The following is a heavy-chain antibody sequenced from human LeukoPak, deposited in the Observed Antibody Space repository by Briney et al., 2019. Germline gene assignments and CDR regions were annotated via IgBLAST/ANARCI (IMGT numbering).Heavy chain of an antibody. Sequence: ASVKVFCKASGYTFTGYYMLWVRQAPGQGLEWMGWINPNSGGTNYAQKFQGRVTMTRDTSISTAYMELSRLRSDDTAVYYCASAGEVVPADYNWFDPWGQGTLVTVSS. V-gene: IGHV1-2*02. D-gene: IGHD2-2*01. CDR2: INPNSGGT. CDR1: GYTFTGYY. J-gene: IGHJ5*02. CDR3: ASAGEVVPADYNWFDP.